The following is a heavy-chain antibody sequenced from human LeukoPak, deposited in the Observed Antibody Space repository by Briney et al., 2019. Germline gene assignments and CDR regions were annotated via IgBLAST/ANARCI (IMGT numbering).Heavy chain of an antibody. D-gene: IGHD5-12*01. Sequence: GGSLRLSCAASGFAFNSYAMSWVRDAPAKGLEWVSAISGSGGDTYYADSVKGRFTNSRDNSKNTLYLQLNSLRAEDTALYYCAKERGIVATSKPFDYWGQGTLVTVSS. CDR2: ISGSGGDT. J-gene: IGHJ4*02. CDR1: GFAFNSYA. V-gene: IGHV3-23*01. CDR3: AKERGIVATSKPFDY.